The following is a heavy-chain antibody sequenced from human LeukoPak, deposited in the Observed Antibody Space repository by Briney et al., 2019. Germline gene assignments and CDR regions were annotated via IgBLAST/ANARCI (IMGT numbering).Heavy chain of an antibody. Sequence: ASVKVSCKASGGTFSSYAISWVRQAPGQGLEWMGRIIPILGIANYAQKFQGRVTVTADKSTSTAYMELSSLRSEDTAVYYCASTPSSSWFDPWGQGTLVTVPS. D-gene: IGHD6-13*01. CDR3: ASTPSSSWFDP. CDR2: IIPILGIA. V-gene: IGHV1-69*04. J-gene: IGHJ5*02. CDR1: GGTFSSYA.